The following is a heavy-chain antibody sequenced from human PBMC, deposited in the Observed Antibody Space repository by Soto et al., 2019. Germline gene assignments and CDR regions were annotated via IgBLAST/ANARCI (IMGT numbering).Heavy chain of an antibody. CDR2: IYWDDDK. CDR1: GFSLGTNGMA. J-gene: IGHJ3*02. Sequence: QITLKESGPTLVKPTQTLTLTCTFSGFSLGTNGMAVGWIRQPPGKALEWLGIIYWDDDKFYSTSLESRLTITKATSDTQVVLRMTNMDPVDTATYYCAHRGPRGAGSFEIWGQGTMVTVSS. V-gene: IGHV2-5*02. CDR3: AHRGPRGAGSFEI.